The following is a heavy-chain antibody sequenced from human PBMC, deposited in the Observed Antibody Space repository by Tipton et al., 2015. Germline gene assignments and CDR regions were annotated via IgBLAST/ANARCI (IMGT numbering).Heavy chain of an antibody. Sequence: LRLSCAVSGGYIGSGIYYWAWVRQPPGKGLEWIASVHHGGNTYYNPSLKSRVSISLDTSKEQVSLRLSSVTAADTAVYYCARDFGAVASYYYYYGMDVWGQGTTVTVTS. J-gene: IGHJ6*02. CDR2: VHHGGNT. V-gene: IGHV4-39*02. CDR1: GGYIGSGIYY. D-gene: IGHD6-19*01. CDR3: ARDFGAVASYYYYYGMDV.